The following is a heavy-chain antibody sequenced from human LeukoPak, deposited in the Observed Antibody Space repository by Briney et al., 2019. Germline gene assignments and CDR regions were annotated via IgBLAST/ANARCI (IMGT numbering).Heavy chain of an antibody. J-gene: IGHJ2*01. CDR1: GGSISSYY. CDR3: ARDVLPLTSWDWYFDL. D-gene: IGHD2-15*01. CDR2: IYTSGST. V-gene: IGHV4-4*07. Sequence: KPSETLSLTCTVSGGSISSYYWSWIRQPAGKGLEWTGRIYTSGSTNYNPSLKSRVTMSVDTSKNQFSLKLSSVTAADTAVYYCARDVLPLTSWDWYFDLWGRGTLVTVSS.